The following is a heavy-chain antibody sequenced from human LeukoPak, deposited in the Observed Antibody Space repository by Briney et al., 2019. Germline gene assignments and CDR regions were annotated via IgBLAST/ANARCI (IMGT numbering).Heavy chain of an antibody. V-gene: IGHV3-30*04. J-gene: IGHJ4*02. CDR2: ISYDGSNK. D-gene: IGHD3-16*01. CDR3: AKDVGIMITDYFDY. Sequence: PGGSLRLSCAASGFTFSSYAMHWVRQAPGKGLEWVAVISYDGSNKYYADSVKGRFTISRDNSKNTLYLQMNSLRAEDTAVYYCAKDVGIMITDYFDYWGQGTLVTVSS. CDR1: GFTFSSYA.